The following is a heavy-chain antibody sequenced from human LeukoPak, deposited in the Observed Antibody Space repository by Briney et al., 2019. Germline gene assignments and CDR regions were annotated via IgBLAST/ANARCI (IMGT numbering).Heavy chain of an antibody. CDR3: ARDGRLRYFEWLLYHGMDV. Sequence: ASVKVSCKASGYTFTSYGISWMRQAPGQGLEWMGWISAYNGNTNYAQKLQGRVTMTADTSTSTAYMELRSLRSDDTAVYYSARDGRLRYFEWLLYHGMDVWGQGSTVTVSS. CDR2: ISAYNGNT. CDR1: GYTFTSYG. D-gene: IGHD3-9*01. J-gene: IGHJ6*02. V-gene: IGHV1-18*01.